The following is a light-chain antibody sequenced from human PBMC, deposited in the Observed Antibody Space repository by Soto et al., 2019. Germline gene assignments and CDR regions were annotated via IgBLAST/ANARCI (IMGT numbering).Light chain of an antibody. Sequence: QSALTQPASVSRSPGQSITISCTGTSSDIGGYNYVSWYQQHQGKAPKLLIYGVSNRPSGVSGRFFGSKSGNTASLTISGLLPEDDAYYFCSSYRSSIIPVVFGGGTKLTVL. CDR2: GVS. V-gene: IGLV2-14*01. CDR3: SSYRSSIIPVV. J-gene: IGLJ2*01. CDR1: SSDIGGYNY.